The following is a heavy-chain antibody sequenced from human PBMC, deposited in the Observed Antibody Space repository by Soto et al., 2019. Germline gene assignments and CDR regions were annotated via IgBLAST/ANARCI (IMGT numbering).Heavy chain of an antibody. Sequence: LRLSCAASDFSLSPYCMHWVRQVPGRGLEWVARLSSDGFGAAYADSVKGRFFISRDIARNTLSLQMNSLRADDTAVYYCARDLGGPDYWGRGTSVTVSS. CDR1: DFSLSPYC. J-gene: IGHJ4*02. CDR2: LSSDGFGA. D-gene: IGHD3-16*01. V-gene: IGHV3-74*03. CDR3: ARDLGGPDY.